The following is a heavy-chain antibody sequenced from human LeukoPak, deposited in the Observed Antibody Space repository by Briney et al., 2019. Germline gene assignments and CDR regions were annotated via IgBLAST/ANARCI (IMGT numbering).Heavy chain of an antibody. V-gene: IGHV6-1*01. D-gene: IGHD6-13*01. CDR1: GDSVSSNSAA. CDR2: TYYRSKWYN. CDR3: ARGTSIAAAGTDLDY. J-gene: IGHJ4*02. Sequence: SQTLSLTCAISGDSVSSNSAAWNWIRQSPSRGLEWLGRTYYRSKWYNDYAVSVKSRITINADTSKNQFSLQLDSVTPEDTAVYHCARGTSIAAAGTDLDYWGQGSLVTVSS.